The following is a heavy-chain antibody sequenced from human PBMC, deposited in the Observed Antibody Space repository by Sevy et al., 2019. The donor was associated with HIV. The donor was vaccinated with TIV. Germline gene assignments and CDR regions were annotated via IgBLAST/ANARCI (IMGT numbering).Heavy chain of an antibody. CDR1: EFTFSDYV. D-gene: IGHD2-15*01. Sequence: GGFLRLSCTASEFTFSDYVMHWVRQTPGKGLEWMAIISHDGMNEDYADSVKGRFAISRDNSKNTLYLQMNRLRPDDTAVYFCVKEGAPHHTIRYCFGENCFYNWFDTWGQGVLVTVSS. V-gene: IGHV3-30*09. J-gene: IGHJ5*02. CDR2: ISHDGMNE. CDR3: VKEGAPHHTIRYCFGENCFYNWFDT.